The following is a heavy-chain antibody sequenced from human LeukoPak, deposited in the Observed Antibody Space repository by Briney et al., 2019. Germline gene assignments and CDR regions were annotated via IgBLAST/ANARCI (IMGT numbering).Heavy chain of an antibody. J-gene: IGHJ4*02. Sequence: PGGSLRLSCAASGFTFSSYSMNWVRQAPGKGLEWVSSISSSSSYIYYADSVKGRFTISRDNAKNSLYLQMNSLRAEDTAVYYCAREEPAYDILTGPKDYWGQGTLVTVSS. V-gene: IGHV3-21*01. D-gene: IGHD3-9*01. CDR1: GFTFSSYS. CDR2: ISSSSSYI. CDR3: AREEPAYDILTGPKDY.